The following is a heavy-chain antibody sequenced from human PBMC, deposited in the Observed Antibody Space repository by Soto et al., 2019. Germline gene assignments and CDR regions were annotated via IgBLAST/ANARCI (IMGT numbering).Heavy chain of an antibody. CDR2: IYYSGST. Sequence: QLQLQESGPGLVKPSETLSLTCTVSGGSISSSSYYWGWIRQPPGKGLEWIGSIYYSGSTYYNPSLKSRVTISVDTSKNQFSLKLSSVTAADTAVYYCARLATVIAAAGTSDYWGQGTLVTVSS. D-gene: IGHD6-13*01. V-gene: IGHV4-39*01. J-gene: IGHJ4*02. CDR3: ARLATVIAAAGTSDY. CDR1: GGSISSSSYY.